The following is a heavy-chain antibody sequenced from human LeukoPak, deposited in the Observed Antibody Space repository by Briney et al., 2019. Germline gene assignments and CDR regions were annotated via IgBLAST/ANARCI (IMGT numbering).Heavy chain of an antibody. CDR3: ARGSYCSSTSCYLDAFDI. CDR2: ISGSGGST. Sequence: AGGSLRLSCAASGFTFSSYAMSWVRQAPGKGLEWVSAISGSGGSTYYADSVKGRFTISRDNSKNTLYLQMNSLRAEDTAVYYCARGSYCSSTSCYLDAFDIWGQGTMVTVSS. V-gene: IGHV3-23*01. CDR1: GFTFSSYA. D-gene: IGHD2-2*01. J-gene: IGHJ3*02.